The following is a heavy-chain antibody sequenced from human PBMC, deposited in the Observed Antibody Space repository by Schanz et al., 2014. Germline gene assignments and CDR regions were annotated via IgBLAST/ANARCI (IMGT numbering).Heavy chain of an antibody. CDR1: GFTFSPYW. CDR3: AKTPREYCNYDNCPNWFDS. V-gene: IGHV3-48*01. Sequence: EVQLVESGGGLVQPGGSLRLSCGSSGFTFSPYWMHWVGQAPGRGLEWVSYVSRSTPDIYYADSVKGRFTMSRDNAKNSLFLQMNSLRAEDTAVYYCAKTPREYCNYDNCPNWFDSWGQGTLVTASS. D-gene: IGHD2-15*01. J-gene: IGHJ5*01. CDR2: VSRSTPDI.